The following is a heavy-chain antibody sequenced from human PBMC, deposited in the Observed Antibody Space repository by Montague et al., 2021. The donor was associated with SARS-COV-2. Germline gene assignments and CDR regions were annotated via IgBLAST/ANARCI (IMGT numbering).Heavy chain of an antibody. CDR2: KHYSGIT. D-gene: IGHD5-24*01. Sequence: SETLSLTCNVSGDSISSSSYYWGWIRQPPGKGLEWIGNKHYSGITYNNPSLKNRVTMSVDTSKNQFSLKLSSVTAADTAVYYCVRDGYTHVDYWGQGTLVTVSS. CDR1: GDSISSSSYY. CDR3: VRDGYTHVDY. V-gene: IGHV4-39*02. J-gene: IGHJ4*02.